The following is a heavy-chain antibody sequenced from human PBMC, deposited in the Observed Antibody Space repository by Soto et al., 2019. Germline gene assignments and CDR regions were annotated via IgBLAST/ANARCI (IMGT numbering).Heavy chain of an antibody. Sequence: GGSLRLSCAASGFTFSSYWMHWVRQAPGKGLVWVSRINSDGSSTSYADSVKGRFTISGDNAKNTLYLQMNSLRAEDTAVYYCARDWYSSSWYRTWENWFDPWGQGTLVTVS. V-gene: IGHV3-74*01. CDR3: ARDWYSSSWYRTWENWFDP. D-gene: IGHD6-13*01. CDR1: GFTFSSYW. CDR2: INSDGSST. J-gene: IGHJ5*02.